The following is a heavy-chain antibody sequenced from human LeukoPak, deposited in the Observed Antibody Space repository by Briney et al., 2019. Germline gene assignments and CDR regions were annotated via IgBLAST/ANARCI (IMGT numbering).Heavy chain of an antibody. J-gene: IGHJ1*01. CDR2: IYSGGST. CDR3: AKGSATSCYTPLQH. D-gene: IGHD2-2*02. CDR1: GFTVSSNY. V-gene: IGHV3-66*01. Sequence: GGSLRLSCAASGFTVSSNYVSWVRQAPGKGLEWVSVIYSGGSTYYADSVKGRFTISRDNSKNTLYLQMNSLRAEDTAVYYCAKGSATSCYTPLQHWGQGTLVTVSS.